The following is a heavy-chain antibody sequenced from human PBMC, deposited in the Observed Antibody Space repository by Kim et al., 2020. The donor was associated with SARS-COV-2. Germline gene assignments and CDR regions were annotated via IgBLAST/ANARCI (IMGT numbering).Heavy chain of an antibody. D-gene: IGHD3-10*01. CDR1: GFPFSDAG. CDR3: ATDWGSGPSYILAFD. CDR2: IRNKVIGGTT. V-gene: IGHV3-15*01. Sequence: GGSLRLSCAASGFPFSDAGIHWVRQAPGQGLEWVGQIRNKVIGGTTDYAAPVKGRFSISRDDSKNTLYLQMSGLKIEATAVYYCATDWGSGPSYILAFD. J-gene: IGHJ3*01.